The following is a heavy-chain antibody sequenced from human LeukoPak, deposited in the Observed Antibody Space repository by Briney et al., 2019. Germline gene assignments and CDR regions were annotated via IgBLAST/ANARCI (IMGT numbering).Heavy chain of an antibody. D-gene: IGHD3-10*01. J-gene: IGHJ4*02. Sequence: GGSLRLSCAASGFTFITYAMSWVRQAPGKGLEWVSGISDSGGSTYYADSVKGRFTISRDNSKNTLYLQLNSLRAEDTAVYYCATDYYGSGTPGGYFHYWGQGTLVTVSS. CDR1: GFTFITYA. CDR3: ATDYYGSGTPGGYFHY. V-gene: IGHV3-23*01. CDR2: ISDSGGST.